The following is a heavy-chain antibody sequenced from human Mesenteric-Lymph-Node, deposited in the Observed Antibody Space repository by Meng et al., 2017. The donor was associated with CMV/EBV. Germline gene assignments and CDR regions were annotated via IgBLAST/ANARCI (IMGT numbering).Heavy chain of an antibody. Sequence: SETLSLTCTVSGYSISSGYYWGWIRQPPGKGLEWIGSIYHSGSTYYNPSLKSRVTISVDTSKNQFSLKLSSVTAADTAVYYCARDQGWLQLRGAFDIWGQGTMVTVSS. CDR3: ARDQGWLQLRGAFDI. CDR2: IYHSGST. CDR1: GYSISSGYY. V-gene: IGHV4-38-2*02. D-gene: IGHD5-24*01. J-gene: IGHJ3*02.